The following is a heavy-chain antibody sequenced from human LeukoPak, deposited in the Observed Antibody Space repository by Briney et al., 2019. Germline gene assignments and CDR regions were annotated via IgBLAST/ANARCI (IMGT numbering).Heavy chain of an antibody. Sequence: PSETLSLTCAVYGGSFSGYYWSWIRQPPGKGLEWIGEINHSGSTNYNPSLKSRVTISVDTSKNQFSLKLSSVTAADTAVYYWARLSGYDAFDIWGQGTMVTVSS. D-gene: IGHD5-12*01. J-gene: IGHJ3*02. CDR1: GGSFSGYY. CDR2: INHSGST. CDR3: ARLSGYDAFDI. V-gene: IGHV4-34*01.